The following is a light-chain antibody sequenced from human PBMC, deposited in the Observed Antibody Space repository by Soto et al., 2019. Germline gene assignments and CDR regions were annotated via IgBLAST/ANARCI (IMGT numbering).Light chain of an antibody. CDR3: QRYNSYPHT. Sequence: DIQMTQSPSTLSASVGDRVTITCRASQSITNWLAWYQQKPGKAPKLLIYKGSSLHSGVPSRFSGSASGTDFTLTISSLQADDCAIYCCQRYNSYPHTVGGETKLGIK. CDR2: KGS. J-gene: IGKJ2*01. CDR1: QSITNW. V-gene: IGKV1-5*03.